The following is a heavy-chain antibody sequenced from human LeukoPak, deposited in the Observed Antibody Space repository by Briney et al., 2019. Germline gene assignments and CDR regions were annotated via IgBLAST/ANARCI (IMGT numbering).Heavy chain of an antibody. V-gene: IGHV3-49*03. CDR2: IRSKAYGGTT. CDR1: GFTFGDYA. J-gene: IGHJ4*02. CDR3: TRVPYYYGSGSSHFDY. D-gene: IGHD3-10*01. Sequence: PGGSLRLSCTASGFTFGDYAMSWFRQAPGKGLEWVGFIRSKAYGGTTEYAASVKGRFTISRDDSKSIAYLQMNSLKTEDTAAYYCTRVPYYYGSGSSHFDYWGQGTLVTVSS.